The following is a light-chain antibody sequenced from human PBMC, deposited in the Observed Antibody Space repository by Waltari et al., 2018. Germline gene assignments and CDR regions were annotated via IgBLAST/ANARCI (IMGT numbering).Light chain of an antibody. J-gene: IGKJ2*01. Sequence: DIVMTQSPLSLPVTPGEPASFSCKSSQSLLHSNGFNYLDWYLQKPGQSPQLLIYVASNRASGVPDRFSGSGSGTDFTLKISRVEAEDVGLYYCMQALQFPYTFGQGTKLEIK. CDR3: MQALQFPYT. V-gene: IGKV2-28*01. CDR1: QSLLHSNGFNY. CDR2: VAS.